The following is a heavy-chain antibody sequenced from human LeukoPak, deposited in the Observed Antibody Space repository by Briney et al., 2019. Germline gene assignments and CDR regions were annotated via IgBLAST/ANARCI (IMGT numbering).Heavy chain of an antibody. CDR3: ARDRTTVAGVWFDP. CDR2: ISWNSGSI. V-gene: IGHV3-9*01. J-gene: IGHJ5*02. D-gene: IGHD6-19*01. Sequence: GGSLRLSCAASGFTFDDYAMHWVRQAPGKGLEWVSGISWNSGSIGYADSVKGRLTISRDNAKNSLYLQMNCLRAEDTATYYCARDRTTVAGVWFDPWGQGTLVTVSS. CDR1: GFTFDDYA.